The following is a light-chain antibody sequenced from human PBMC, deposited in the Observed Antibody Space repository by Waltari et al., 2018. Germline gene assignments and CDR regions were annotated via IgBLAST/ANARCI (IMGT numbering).Light chain of an antibody. V-gene: IGLV3-9*01. J-gene: IGLJ2*01. Sequence: SYELTQPLSVSVALGQTASSACGGNNIGSKSVHWDQQKPGQATGLVIYRGIKRPAGIPERFSGSNSDHTATLTISTSQAGDEADYYCQFWDSTIMVFGGGTKLTVL. CDR3: QFWDSTIMV. CDR1: NIGSKS. CDR2: RGI.